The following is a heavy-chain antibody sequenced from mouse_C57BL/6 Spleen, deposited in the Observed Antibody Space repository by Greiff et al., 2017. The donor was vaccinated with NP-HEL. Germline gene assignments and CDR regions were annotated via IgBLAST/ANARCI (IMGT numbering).Heavy chain of an antibody. CDR2: ISPGSGST. J-gene: IGHJ2*01. V-gene: IGHV1-55*01. D-gene: IGHD1-1*01. CDR1: GYTFTSYW. Sequence: VQLQQPGAELVKPGASVKMSCKASGYTFTSYWITWVKQRPGQGLEWIGDISPGSGSTNYNEKFKSKATLTVDTSSSTAYMQLSSLTSEDSAVYYCARSPHYYGSSYDFDYWGQGTTLTVSS. CDR3: ARSPHYYGSSYDFDY.